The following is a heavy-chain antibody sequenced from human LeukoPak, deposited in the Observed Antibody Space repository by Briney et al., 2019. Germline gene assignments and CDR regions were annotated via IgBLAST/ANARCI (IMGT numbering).Heavy chain of an antibody. CDR2: INPSGDGT. CDR3: ARAFSSSWYGPGDC. D-gene: IGHD6-13*01. J-gene: IGHJ4*02. Sequence: ASVKVSCKASGYTFSTYYMHWVRQAPGQGLEWMGMINPSGDGTTYAQKFQGRVSMTRDTSTSTVYMELSSLGSEDTAVYYCARAFSSSWYGPGDCWGQGTLVTVSS. CDR1: GYTFSTYY. V-gene: IGHV1-46*01.